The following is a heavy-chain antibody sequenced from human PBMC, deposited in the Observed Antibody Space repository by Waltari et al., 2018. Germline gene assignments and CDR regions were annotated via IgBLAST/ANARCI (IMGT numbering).Heavy chain of an antibody. V-gene: IGHV3-23*03. Sequence: EVQLLESGGGLVQPGGSLRLSCAASGFTFSSYAMSWVRQAPGKGLEWVSVIYSGGSTYYADSVKGRLTISRDNSKNTLYLQMNSLRAEDTAVYYCARESLRVDYGDYVYYYGMDVWGQGTTVTVSS. CDR1: GFTFSSYA. J-gene: IGHJ6*02. CDR3: ARESLRVDYGDYVYYYGMDV. CDR2: IYSGGST. D-gene: IGHD4-17*01.